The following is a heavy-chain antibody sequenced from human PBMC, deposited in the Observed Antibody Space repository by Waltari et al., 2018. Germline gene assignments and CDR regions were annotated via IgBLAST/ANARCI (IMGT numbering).Heavy chain of an antibody. J-gene: IGHJ3*02. CDR3: ARPHRRGQLVPHHDAFDI. CDR1: GFTFDDYA. V-gene: IGHV3-43D*04. CDR2: ISWDGGST. Sequence: EVQLVESGGVVVQPGGSLRLSCAASGFTFDDYALHWVRQSPGKGLEWVPLISWDGGSTYYADSVKGRFTISRDNSKNSLYLQMNSLRAEDTALYYCARPHRRGQLVPHHDAFDIWGQGTMVTVSS. D-gene: IGHD6-6*01.